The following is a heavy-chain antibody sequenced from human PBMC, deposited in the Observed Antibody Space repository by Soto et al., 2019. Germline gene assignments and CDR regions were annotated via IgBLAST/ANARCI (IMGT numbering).Heavy chain of an antibody. D-gene: IGHD2-21*02. Sequence: KPSETLSLTCTVSGGSISSGGYYWSWIRQHPGKGLEWIGYIYYSGSTYYNPSLKSRVTISVDTSKNQFSLKLSSVTAADTAVYYCARDRGVVVTAPPRGWFDPWGQGTLVTVSS. V-gene: IGHV4-31*03. J-gene: IGHJ5*02. CDR3: ARDRGVVVTAPPRGWFDP. CDR2: IYYSGST. CDR1: GGSISSGGYY.